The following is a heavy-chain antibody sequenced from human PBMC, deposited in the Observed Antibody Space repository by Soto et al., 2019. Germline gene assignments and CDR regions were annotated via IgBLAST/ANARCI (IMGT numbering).Heavy chain of an antibody. D-gene: IGHD5-18*01. CDR3: AREGDTAMVIDY. J-gene: IGHJ4*02. CDR1: GGSISSGDYY. CDR2: IYYSGST. V-gene: IGHV4-30-4*01. Sequence: SETLSLTCTVSGGSISSGDYYLSWIRQPPGKGLEWIGYIYYSGSTYYNPSLKSRVTISVDTSKNQFSLKLSSVTAADTAVYYCAREGDTAMVIDYWGQGTLVTVSS.